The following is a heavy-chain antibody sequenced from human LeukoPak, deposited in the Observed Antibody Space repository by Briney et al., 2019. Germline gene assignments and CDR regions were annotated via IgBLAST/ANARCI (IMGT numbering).Heavy chain of an antibody. CDR1: GGSINSHY. Sequence: SETLSLTCTVSGGSINSHYWSWIRQPPGKGLQWIGFISYSGSTSYNPSLMSRVTISVDTSKNQFSLKLNSVTAADTALYFCARSYYDFWSGFYSDFWGQGALVTDSS. D-gene: IGHD3-3*01. CDR2: ISYSGST. CDR3: ARSYYDFWSGFYSDF. J-gene: IGHJ4*02. V-gene: IGHV4-59*11.